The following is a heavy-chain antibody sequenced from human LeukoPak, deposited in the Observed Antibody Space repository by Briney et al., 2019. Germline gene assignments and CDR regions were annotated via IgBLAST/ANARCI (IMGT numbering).Heavy chain of an antibody. CDR3: ARDRVTGTTGYWFDP. Sequence: GGSLRLSCAASGFTFSSYWMSWVRQAPGKGREWVANIKQDGSEKYYVDSVKGRFTISRDNAKNSLYLQMNSLRAEDTAVYYCARDRVTGTTGYWFDPWGQGTLVTVSS. CDR1: GFTFSSYW. V-gene: IGHV3-7*01. CDR2: IKQDGSEK. J-gene: IGHJ5*02. D-gene: IGHD1-20*01.